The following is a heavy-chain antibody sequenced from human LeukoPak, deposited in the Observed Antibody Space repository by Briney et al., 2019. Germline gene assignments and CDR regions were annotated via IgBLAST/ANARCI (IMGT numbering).Heavy chain of an antibody. J-gene: IGHJ5*02. V-gene: IGHV4-34*01. Sequence: PSETLSLTCAVYGGSFSGYYWSWIRQPPGKGLEWIGEINHSGSTNYNPSLKSRVTISVDTSKNQFSLKLSSVTAADTAVYFCARPAYYGDSRFDPWGQGTLVTVSS. CDR2: INHSGST. CDR3: ARPAYYGDSRFDP. CDR1: GGSFSGYY. D-gene: IGHD4-17*01.